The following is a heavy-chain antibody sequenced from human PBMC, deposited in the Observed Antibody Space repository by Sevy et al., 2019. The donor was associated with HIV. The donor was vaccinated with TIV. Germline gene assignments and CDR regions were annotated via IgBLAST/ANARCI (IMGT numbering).Heavy chain of an antibody. V-gene: IGHV3-21*06. CDR1: GFTFSSYN. CDR2: ISSSSGYV. J-gene: IGHJ4*02. CDR3: AKWDADRRWFFDY. Sequence: GGSLRLSCVASGFTFSSYNMNWVRQAPGKGLEWVSSISSSSGYVYHADSVKGRFTISRDKAKNSLYLQMNSLRAEDTAVYYCAKWDADRRWFFDYWGQGTLVTVSS. D-gene: IGHD1-26*01.